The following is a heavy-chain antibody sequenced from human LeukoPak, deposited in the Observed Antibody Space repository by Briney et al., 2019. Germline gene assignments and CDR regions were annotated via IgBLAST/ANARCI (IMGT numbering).Heavy chain of an antibody. D-gene: IGHD6-19*01. J-gene: IGHJ5*02. Sequence: GGSLRLSCSASGFTFSSYPMHWVRQAPGEGLEYVSAINSNGDSTYYADSVKGRFIISRDNSKHTLYLQVSSLRAEDTAVYYCVRPGIAVAGTRWFDPWGQGTLVTVSS. CDR1: GFTFSSYP. V-gene: IGHV3-64D*06. CDR2: INSNGDST. CDR3: VRPGIAVAGTRWFDP.